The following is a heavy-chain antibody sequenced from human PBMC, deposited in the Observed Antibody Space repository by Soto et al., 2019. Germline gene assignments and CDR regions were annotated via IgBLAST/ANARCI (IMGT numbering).Heavy chain of an antibody. Sequence: LSLTCTVSGGSVSSGSYYWSWIRQPPGKGLEWIGYIYNSGSTNYNPSLKSRVTISVDTSKNHFSLRMSSVTAADTAVYYCARESDSGSDYFDYWGRGTRVT. J-gene: IGHJ4*02. CDR2: IYNSGST. D-gene: IGHD3-10*01. CDR3: ARESDSGSDYFDY. V-gene: IGHV4-61*03. CDR1: GGSVSSGSYY.